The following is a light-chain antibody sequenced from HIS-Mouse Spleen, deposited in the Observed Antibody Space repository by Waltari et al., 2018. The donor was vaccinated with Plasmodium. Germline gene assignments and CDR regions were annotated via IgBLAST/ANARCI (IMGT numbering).Light chain of an antibody. J-gene: IGLJ2*01. CDR1: KLGAKY. V-gene: IGLV3-1*01. CDR2: QDS. Sequence: SYELTQPPSVSVSPGQTASLTCPGDKLGAKYACLYQHKPGQSPVLVIYQDSKRPSGIPERFSGSNSGNTATLTISGTQAMDEADYYCQAWDSSVVFGGGTKLTVL. CDR3: QAWDSSVV.